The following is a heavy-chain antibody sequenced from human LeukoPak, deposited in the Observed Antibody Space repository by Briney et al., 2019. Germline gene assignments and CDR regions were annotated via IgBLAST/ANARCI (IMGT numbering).Heavy chain of an antibody. V-gene: IGHV1-69*13. D-gene: IGHD5-24*01. J-gene: IGHJ4*02. Sequence: PVKVSCKASGGSFSSYTINWVRQAPGQGLEWMGEIIPNYGATNYAQKFQGRVTISADSSTSTAYMELISLTSDDTAVYYCARDYTIKAPYFDYWGQGTLVTVSS. CDR2: IIPNYGAT. CDR3: ARDYTIKAPYFDY. CDR1: GGSFSSYT.